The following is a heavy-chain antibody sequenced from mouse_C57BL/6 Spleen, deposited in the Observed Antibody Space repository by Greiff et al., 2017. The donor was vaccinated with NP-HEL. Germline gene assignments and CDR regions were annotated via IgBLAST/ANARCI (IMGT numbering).Heavy chain of an antibody. CDR3: ARSQTAQATSWFAD. Sequence: QVQLQQPGTELVKPGASVKLSCKASGYTFTSYWLHWVKQRPGQGLEWIGNIIPSNGGTNYNEKFKSKATLTVDKSSSTAYMQLSSLTSEDSAVYYCARSQTAQATSWFADWGQGTLVTVSA. CDR2: IIPSNGGT. D-gene: IGHD3-2*02. CDR1: GYTFTSYW. V-gene: IGHV1-53*01. J-gene: IGHJ3*01.